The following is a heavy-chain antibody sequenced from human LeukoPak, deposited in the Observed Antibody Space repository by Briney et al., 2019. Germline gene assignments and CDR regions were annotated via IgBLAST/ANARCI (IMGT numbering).Heavy chain of an antibody. J-gene: IGHJ5*02. CDR2: IYWNDDK. CDR1: GFSLRTSGVG. CDR3: AHMFYYDRSGYYIVNWFDP. V-gene: IGHV2-5*01. Sequence: SGPTLVNPTQTLTLTCTFSGFSLRTSGVGVGWIRQPPGKALEWLALIYWNDDKRYSPSLKSRLTITKDTSKNQVVLTMTNMDPVDTATYYCAHMFYYDRSGYYIVNWFDPWGQGTLVTVSS. D-gene: IGHD3-22*01.